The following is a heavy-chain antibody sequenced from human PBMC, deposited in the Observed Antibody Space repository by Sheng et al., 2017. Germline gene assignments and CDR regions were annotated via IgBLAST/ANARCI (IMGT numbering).Heavy chain of an antibody. V-gene: IGHV3-23*01. CDR3: ANCLSSSWDPFDY. J-gene: IGHJ4*02. CDR1: GFTFSSYA. Sequence: EVQLLESGGGLVQPGGSLRLSCAASGFTFSSYAMSWVRQAPGKGLEWVSAISGSGGSTYYADSVKGRFTISRDNSKNTLYLQMNSLRAEDTAVYYCANCLSSSWDPFDYWAREPWSPSPQ. D-gene: IGHD6-13*01. CDR2: ISGSGGST.